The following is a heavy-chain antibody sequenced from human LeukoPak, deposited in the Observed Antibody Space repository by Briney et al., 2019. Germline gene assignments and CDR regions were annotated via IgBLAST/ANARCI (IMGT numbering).Heavy chain of an antibody. V-gene: IGHV4-4*07. CDR2: IYTSGTT. CDR1: GGSLSSYS. Sequence: SSETLSLTCTVSGGSLSSYSWSWIRQPAGKGLEWIGRIYTSGTTNYNPSLKSRVTMSVDTSKNQFSLRLSSVTAADTALYYCARDLVGYCSTINCYGAAFDMWGQGKMVTVSS. J-gene: IGHJ3*02. CDR3: ARDLVGYCSTINCYGAAFDM. D-gene: IGHD2-2*03.